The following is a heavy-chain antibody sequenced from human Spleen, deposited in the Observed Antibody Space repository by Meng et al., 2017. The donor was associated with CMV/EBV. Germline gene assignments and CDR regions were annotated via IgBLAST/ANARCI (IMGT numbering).Heavy chain of an antibody. J-gene: IGHJ6*02. D-gene: IGHD3-3*01. CDR2: INPSGGST. Sequence: ASVKVSCKASGYTFTSYYMHWVRQAPGQGLEWMGIINPSGGSTSYAQKFQGRVTMTRDTSTSTVYMELSSLRSEDTAVYYCARDRGDFWSGTQRYGMDVWGQGTTVTVSS. CDR3: ARDRGDFWSGTQRYGMDV. V-gene: IGHV1-46*01. CDR1: GYTFTSYY.